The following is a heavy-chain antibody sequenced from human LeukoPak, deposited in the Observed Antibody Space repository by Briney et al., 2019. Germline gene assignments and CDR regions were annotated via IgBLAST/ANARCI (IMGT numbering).Heavy chain of an antibody. D-gene: IGHD1-1*01. CDR2: INHSGST. J-gene: IGHJ5*02. Sequence: PSETLSLTCAVYGGSFSGYYWSWIRQPPGNGLEWIGEINHSGSTNYNPSLKSRVTISVDTSKNQFSLKLSSVTAADTAVYYCARGFIGRALECWFDPWGQGTLVTVSS. V-gene: IGHV4-34*01. CDR1: GGSFSGYY. CDR3: ARGFIGRALECWFDP.